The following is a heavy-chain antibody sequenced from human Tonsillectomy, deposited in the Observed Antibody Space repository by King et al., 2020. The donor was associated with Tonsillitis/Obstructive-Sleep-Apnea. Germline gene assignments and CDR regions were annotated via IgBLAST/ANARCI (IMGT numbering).Heavy chain of an antibody. Sequence: VQLVESGGGLVQPGGSLRLSCAASGFTFSTYWMHWVRQAPGKGLVWVSHINNDGSNTNYADSVKVRFTISRDNPRNTLYLLMNSLRAEDTALYYCARGATYYDFWSGFSPAYYMDVWGKRDHGHRLL. V-gene: IGHV3-74*01. J-gene: IGHJ6*03. CDR1: GFTFSTYW. CDR3: ARGATYYDFWSGFSPAYYMDV. D-gene: IGHD3-3*01. CDR2: INNDGSNT.